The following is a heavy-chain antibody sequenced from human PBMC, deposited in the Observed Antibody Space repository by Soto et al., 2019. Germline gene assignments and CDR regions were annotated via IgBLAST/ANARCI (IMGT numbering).Heavy chain of an antibody. V-gene: IGHV1-18*01. CDR1: GYTFTSYG. CDR3: ARDGDYYDSSGYYYYYYGKDV. D-gene: IGHD3-22*01. Sequence: QVPLVQSGAEVKKPGASVKVSCKASGYTFTSYGISWVRQAPGQGLEWMGWISAYNGNTNYAQKLQGRVTMTTDTSTSTAYMELRSLRSDDTAVYYCARDGDYYDSSGYYYYYYGKDVWGQGTTVTVSS. J-gene: IGHJ6*02. CDR2: ISAYNGNT.